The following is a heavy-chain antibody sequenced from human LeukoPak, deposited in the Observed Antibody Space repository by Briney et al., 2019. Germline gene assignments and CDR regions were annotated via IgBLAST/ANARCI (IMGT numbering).Heavy chain of an antibody. D-gene: IGHD2-2*01. Sequence: GASVKVSCKASGCTFTSYDINWVRQATGQGLEWMGWMNPNSGNTGYAQKFQGRVTMTRNTSISTAYMELSSLRSEDTAVYYCARRRGVVPVVRVRPYGMDVWGQGTTVTVSS. CDR2: MNPNSGNT. J-gene: IGHJ6*02. V-gene: IGHV1-8*01. CDR1: GCTFTSYD. CDR3: ARRRGVVPVVRVRPYGMDV.